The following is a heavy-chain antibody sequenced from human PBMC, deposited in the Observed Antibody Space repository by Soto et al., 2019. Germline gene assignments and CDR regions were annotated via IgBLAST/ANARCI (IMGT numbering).Heavy chain of an antibody. CDR3: AREETAWPLAYGLDV. V-gene: IGHV3-21*01. D-gene: IGHD2-21*02. CDR1: GFTFSGYS. J-gene: IGHJ6*02. CDR2: ISTRSDI. Sequence: LSCAASGFTFSGYSMNWVRQAPGKGLDWVASISTRSDIYYADSVKGRFTISRDNAKNSVSLQMNSLRAEDTAVYYCAREETAWPLAYGLDVWGQGTTVTVSS.